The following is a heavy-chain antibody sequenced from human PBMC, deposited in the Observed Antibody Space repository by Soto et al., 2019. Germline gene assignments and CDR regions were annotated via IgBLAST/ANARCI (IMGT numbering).Heavy chain of an antibody. D-gene: IGHD2-2*01. CDR2: ISGSGGST. J-gene: IGHJ4*02. V-gene: IGHV3-23*01. Sequence: PGGSLRLSCAASGFSFSDYAMTWVRQAPGKGPEWVSGISGSGGSTYYADSVEGRFTISRDNSKNTLYLQMNSLRAEDTAVYYCTTDPSHIDQKAYFDFWGQGTLVTVSS. CDR1: GFSFSDYA. CDR3: TTDPSHIDQKAYFDF.